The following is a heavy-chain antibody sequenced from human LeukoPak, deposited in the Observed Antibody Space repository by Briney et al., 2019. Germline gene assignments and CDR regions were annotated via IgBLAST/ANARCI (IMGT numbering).Heavy chain of an antibody. CDR3: ARGYDSSGYGY. V-gene: IGHV4-34*01. D-gene: IGHD3-22*01. CDR2: INHSGST. Sequence: SETLSLTCAVYGRSFSGYYWSWIRQPPRKGQEWIGEINHSGSTNYNPSLKSRVTISVDTSKNQFSLKLSSVTAADTAVYYCARGYDSSGYGYWGQGTLVTVSS. CDR1: GRSFSGYY. J-gene: IGHJ4*02.